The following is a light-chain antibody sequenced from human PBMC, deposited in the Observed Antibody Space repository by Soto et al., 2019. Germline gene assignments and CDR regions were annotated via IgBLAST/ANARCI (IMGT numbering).Light chain of an antibody. CDR1: PSSSGQ. V-gene: IGKV1-5*01. CDR3: QHYNAYPGT. J-gene: IGKJ4*01. Sequence: DIQMTQSPSTLSAFAGDRVTVTCRASPSSSGQLAWYQQRPGKAPNLLISDASNLNGGVPSRFSGSGSGTEFTLTISSLQPYAFAPYYCQHYNAYPGTFGGGNKVEIK. CDR2: DAS.